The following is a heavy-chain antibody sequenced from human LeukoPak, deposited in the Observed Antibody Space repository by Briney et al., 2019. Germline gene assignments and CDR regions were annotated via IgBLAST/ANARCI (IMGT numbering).Heavy chain of an antibody. J-gene: IGHJ4*02. CDR3: ARSLGTDLLLLRTFDY. CDR2: IIPIFGTA. D-gene: IGHD2-2*01. V-gene: IGHV1-69*01. Sequence: SVKVSCKASGGTFSSYAISWVRQAPGQGLGWMGGIIPIFGTANYAQKFQGRVTITADESTSTAYMELSSLRSEDTAVYYCARSLGTDLLLLRTFDYWGQGTLVTVSS. CDR1: GGTFSSYA.